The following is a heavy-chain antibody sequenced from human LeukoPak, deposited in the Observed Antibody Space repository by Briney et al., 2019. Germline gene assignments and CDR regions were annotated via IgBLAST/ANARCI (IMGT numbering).Heavy chain of an antibody. Sequence: PGGSLRLSCAASGFTFSSYAMSWVRQAPGKGLEWVSSITSSSSHIYYADSVKGRFTTSRDNANNSLYLQMNSLRAEDTALYYCARAGGYIEVAGSYYFYMDVWGKGTTVTVSS. CDR2: ITSSSSHI. CDR3: ARAGGYIEVAGSYYFYMDV. CDR1: GFTFSSYA. V-gene: IGHV3-21*06. D-gene: IGHD6-13*01. J-gene: IGHJ6*03.